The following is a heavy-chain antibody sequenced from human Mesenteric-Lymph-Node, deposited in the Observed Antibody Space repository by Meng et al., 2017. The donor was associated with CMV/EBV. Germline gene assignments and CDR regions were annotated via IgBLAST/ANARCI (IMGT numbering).Heavy chain of an antibody. CDR2: MNPNSGNT. J-gene: IGHJ4*02. Sequence: SPFPSYDITWCHQATGQGLEWMGWMNPNSGNTGYAQKFQGRVTITRNTSISTAYMELSSLRSEDTAVYYCARGRGGYCSSTSCLFDYWGQGTLVTVSS. V-gene: IGHV1-8*03. CDR3: ARGRGGYCSSTSCLFDY. D-gene: IGHD2-2*01. CDR1: SPFPSYD.